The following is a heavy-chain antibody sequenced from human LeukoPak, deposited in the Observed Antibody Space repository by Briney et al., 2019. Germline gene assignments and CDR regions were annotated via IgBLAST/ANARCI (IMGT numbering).Heavy chain of an antibody. V-gene: IGHV1-2*02. Sequence: ASVKVSCKASGYTFTGYYMHWVRQAPGQGLEWMGWINPNSGGTNYAQKFQGRVTMTRDTPISTAYMELSRLRSDDTAVYYCARDIPGIAVAQYYYYYYMDVWGKGTTVTVSS. J-gene: IGHJ6*03. CDR3: ARDIPGIAVAQYYYYYYMDV. CDR1: GYTFTGYY. CDR2: INPNSGGT. D-gene: IGHD6-19*01.